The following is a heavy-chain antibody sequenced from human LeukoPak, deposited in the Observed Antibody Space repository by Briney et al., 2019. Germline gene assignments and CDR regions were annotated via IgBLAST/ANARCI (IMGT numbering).Heavy chain of an antibody. J-gene: IGHJ4*02. CDR3: SRDQTPYY. CDR2: IASKTYGGTA. CDR1: GFTFGDYA. V-gene: IGHV3-49*04. Sequence: GGSLRLSCTASGFTFGDYAMSWVRQAPGKGLEWVGFIASKTYGGTAEYAASVKGRFTISRDDSKSIAYLQMNSLKTEDTAVYFCSRDQTPYYWGQGTLVTVSS.